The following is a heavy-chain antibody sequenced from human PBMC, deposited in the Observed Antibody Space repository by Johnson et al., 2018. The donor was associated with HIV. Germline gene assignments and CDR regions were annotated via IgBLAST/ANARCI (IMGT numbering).Heavy chain of an antibody. CDR1: GFTFSSYA. J-gene: IGHJ3*02. D-gene: IGHD3-10*01. CDR3: AKDRDYSGSWLI. Sequence: VQLVESGGGVVQPGRSLRLSCAASGFTFSSYAMHWVRQAPGKGLEWVAVISYDGSNKYYADSVKGRFTISRDNSKNTLYLQMNSLRAEDTAVYYCAKDRDYSGSWLIWGQGTMVSVSS. CDR2: ISYDGSNK. V-gene: IGHV3-30*04.